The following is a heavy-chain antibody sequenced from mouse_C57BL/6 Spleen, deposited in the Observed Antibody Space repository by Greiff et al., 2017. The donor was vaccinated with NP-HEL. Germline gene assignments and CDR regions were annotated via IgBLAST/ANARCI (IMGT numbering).Heavy chain of an antibody. Sequence: QVQLQQPGAELVRPGTSVKLSCKASGYTFTSYWMHWVKQRPGQGLEWIGVIDPSDSYTNYNQKFKGKATLTVDTSSSTAYMQLSSLKSGDSAVYYCARDYGYDEAYWGQGTLVTVSA. D-gene: IGHD2-2*01. CDR2: IDPSDSYT. V-gene: IGHV1-59*01. J-gene: IGHJ3*01. CDR3: ARDYGYDEAY. CDR1: GYTFTSYW.